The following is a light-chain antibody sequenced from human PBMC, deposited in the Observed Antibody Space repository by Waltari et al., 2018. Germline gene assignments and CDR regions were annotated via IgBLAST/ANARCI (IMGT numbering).Light chain of an antibody. CDR1: SSDVGGFDA. V-gene: IGLV2-8*01. CDR2: EVS. Sequence: QSALTQPPSASGSPGQSVTIPCTGTSSDVGGFDAFSWYQQHPGKVPRLMIYEVSKRPSGVPDRFSGSKSGNTASLTVSGLQVEDEADYYCSSFAGSSQMLFGGGTKLTVL. J-gene: IGLJ2*01. CDR3: SSFAGSSQML.